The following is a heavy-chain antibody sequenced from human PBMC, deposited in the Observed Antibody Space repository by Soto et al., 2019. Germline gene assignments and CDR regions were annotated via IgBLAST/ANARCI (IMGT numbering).Heavy chain of an antibody. CDR1: GFTFSNYW. CDR3: ARGDFVGGTCYSLAGSLYYYMDV. D-gene: IGHD2-15*01. Sequence: EVQLVESGGGLVQPGGSLRLSCAASGFTFSNYWMYWVRQAPGKGLEWVSRINSDGSVSSHADSVKGRLTISRDNVKNTLYLHMDSLRAEDTAVYYCARGDFVGGTCYSLAGSLYYYMDVWGKGTTVTVFS. J-gene: IGHJ6*03. V-gene: IGHV3-74*02. CDR2: INSDGSVS.